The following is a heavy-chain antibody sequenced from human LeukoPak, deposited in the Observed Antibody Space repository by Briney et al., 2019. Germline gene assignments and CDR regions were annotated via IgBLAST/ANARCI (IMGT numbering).Heavy chain of an antibody. V-gene: IGHV1-18*01. D-gene: IGHD3-3*01. CDR3: ARLDYDFWSGYPYYFDY. Sequence: ASVKVSCKASGYTFTSYGISWVRQAPGQGLEWMGWISAYNGNINYAQKLQGGVTMTTDTSTSTAYMELRSLRSDDTAVYYCARLDYDFWSGYPYYFDYWGQGTLVTVSS. J-gene: IGHJ4*02. CDR1: GYTFTSYG. CDR2: ISAYNGNI.